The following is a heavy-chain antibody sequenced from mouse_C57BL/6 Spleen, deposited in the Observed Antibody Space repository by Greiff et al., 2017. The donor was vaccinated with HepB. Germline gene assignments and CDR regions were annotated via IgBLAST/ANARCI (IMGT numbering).Heavy chain of an antibody. CDR2: ISYDGSN. Sequence: EVKLVESGPGLVKPSQSLSLTCSVTGYSITSGYYWNWIRQFPGNKLEWMGYISYDGSNNYNPSLKNRISITRDTSKNQFFLKLNSMTTEDTATYYCARVYYSLYYAMDYWGQGTSVTVSS. CDR1: GYSITSGYY. V-gene: IGHV3-6*01. CDR3: ARVYYSLYYAMDY. D-gene: IGHD2-12*01. J-gene: IGHJ4*01.